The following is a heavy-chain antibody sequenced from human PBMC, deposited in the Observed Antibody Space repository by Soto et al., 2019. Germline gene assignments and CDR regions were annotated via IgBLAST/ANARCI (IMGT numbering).Heavy chain of an antibody. D-gene: IGHD6-13*01. V-gene: IGHV1-18*01. CDR1: GYMFISYG. CDR3: ARDWGPYYRAAAGPWNY. J-gene: IGHJ4*02. CDR2: ISAYNGNT. Sequence: GASVKVSCKASGYMFISYGISWVRQAPGQGLEWMGWISAYNGNTNYAQKLQGRVTMTTDTSTSTAYMELRSLRSDDTAVYYCARDWGPYYRAAAGPWNYWGQGTLVTVSS.